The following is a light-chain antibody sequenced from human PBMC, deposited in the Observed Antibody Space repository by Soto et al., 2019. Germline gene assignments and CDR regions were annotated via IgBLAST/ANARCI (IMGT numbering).Light chain of an antibody. CDR1: QSVASN. Sequence: EVAMTQSPATLSVSPGERLTLSCRASQSVASNVAWYQQKPGQAPTLLIHRAVTRATGIPDRFSGSGSGAEFTLAISSLQSEDFAVYYCQQYTIWPPTFGQGTKVEIK. CDR3: QQYTIWPPT. V-gene: IGKV3D-15*01. CDR2: RAV. J-gene: IGKJ1*01.